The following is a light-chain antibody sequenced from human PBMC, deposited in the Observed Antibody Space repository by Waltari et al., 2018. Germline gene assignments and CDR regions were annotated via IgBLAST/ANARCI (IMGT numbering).Light chain of an antibody. J-gene: IGKJ2*01. V-gene: IGKV3-20*01. CDR2: GAS. CDR3: QQYGSSPPVT. Sequence: EIVLTQSPGTLSLSPGERATLSCRASQSVSSSYLAWYQQKPGQAPRLLIYGASSRATGIPDRFIGSGSGTDFTLTISRLEPEDFAVYYCQQYGSSPPVTFGQGTKLEI. CDR1: QSVSSSY.